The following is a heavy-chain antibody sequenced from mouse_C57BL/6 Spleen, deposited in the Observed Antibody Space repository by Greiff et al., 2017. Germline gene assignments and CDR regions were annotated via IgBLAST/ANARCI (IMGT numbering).Heavy chain of an antibody. Sequence: QVQLQQSGPELVKPGASVKISCKASGYAFSSSWMNWVKQRPGKGLEWIGRIYPGDGDTNYNGKFKGKATLTADKSSSTAYMQLSSLTSEDSAVYFCAKGGTGALYYAMDYWGQGTSVTVSS. CDR1: GYAFSSSW. J-gene: IGHJ4*01. CDR2: IYPGDGDT. D-gene: IGHD4-1*01. CDR3: AKGGTGALYYAMDY. V-gene: IGHV1-82*01.